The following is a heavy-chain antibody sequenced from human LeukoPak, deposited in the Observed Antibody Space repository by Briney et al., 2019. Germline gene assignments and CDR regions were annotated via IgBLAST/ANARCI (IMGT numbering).Heavy chain of an antibody. Sequence: GGSLRLSCAASGLTFSTYSMNWVRQVPGKGLEWVSSISSDSSYMYYADSVTGRFTISRDNSKNTLFLQMNSLRAEDTALYYCAKYPGGFTGIVNYYHMDVWGKGTTVTVSS. D-gene: IGHD1-26*01. V-gene: IGHV3-21*01. CDR1: GLTFSTYS. CDR2: ISSDSSYM. J-gene: IGHJ6*03. CDR3: AKYPGGFTGIVNYYHMDV.